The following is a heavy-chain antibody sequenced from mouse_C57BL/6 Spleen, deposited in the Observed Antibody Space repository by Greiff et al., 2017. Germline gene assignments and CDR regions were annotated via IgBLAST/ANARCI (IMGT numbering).Heavy chain of an antibody. J-gene: IGHJ2*01. Sequence: EVKLQQSGPELVKPGASVKMSCKASGYTFTDYNMHWVKQSHGKSLEWIGYINPNNGGTSYNQKFKGKATLTVNKSSSTAYMELRSLTSEDSAVYYCARGYDYLYYFDYWGQGTTLTVSS. CDR1: GYTFTDYN. V-gene: IGHV1-22*01. CDR3: ARGYDYLYYFDY. D-gene: IGHD2-4*01. CDR2: INPNNGGT.